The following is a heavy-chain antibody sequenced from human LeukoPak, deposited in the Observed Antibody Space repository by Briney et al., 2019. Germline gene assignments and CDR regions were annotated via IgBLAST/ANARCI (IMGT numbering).Heavy chain of an antibody. D-gene: IGHD5-24*01. V-gene: IGHV3-73*01. Sequence: PGGSLKLSCAASGFTFSGSAMHWVRQASGQGLEWVGRIRSKANSYATAYAASVKGRFTISRDDSKNTAYLQMNSLKTEDTAVYYCTRPDGYNPFDYWGQGTLVTVSS. CDR1: GFTFSGSA. J-gene: IGHJ4*02. CDR2: IRSKANSYAT. CDR3: TRPDGYNPFDY.